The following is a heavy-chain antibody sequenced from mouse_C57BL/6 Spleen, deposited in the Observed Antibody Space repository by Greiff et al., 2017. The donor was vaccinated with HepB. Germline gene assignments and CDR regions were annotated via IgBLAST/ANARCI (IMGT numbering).Heavy chain of an antibody. CDR1: GYTFTDYE. CDR3: TRGDGYYPRAMDY. D-gene: IGHD2-3*01. Sequence: QVQLQQSGAELVRPGASVTLSCKASGYTFTDYEMHWVKQTPVHGLEWIGAIDPETGGTAYNQKFKGKAILTADKSSSTAYMELRSLTSEDSAVYYCTRGDGYYPRAMDYWGQGTSVTVSS. J-gene: IGHJ4*01. CDR2: IDPETGGT. V-gene: IGHV1-15*01.